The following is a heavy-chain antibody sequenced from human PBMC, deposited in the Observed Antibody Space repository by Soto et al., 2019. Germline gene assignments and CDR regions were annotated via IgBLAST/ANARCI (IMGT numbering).Heavy chain of an antibody. D-gene: IGHD2-15*01. CDR2: ISGYSGNA. J-gene: IGHJ3*01. CDR3: ARRVGVAPVYDAYDL. CDR1: GSVVSNYG. Sequence: ASVKVSCKASGSVVSNYGINWVRQAPGQGLEWMGCISGYSGNAHYSQKFQDRVSMTTDTSTTTAYMELRSLRSDDTAVYYCARRVGVAPVYDAYDLWGQGTMVTVSS. V-gene: IGHV1-18*01.